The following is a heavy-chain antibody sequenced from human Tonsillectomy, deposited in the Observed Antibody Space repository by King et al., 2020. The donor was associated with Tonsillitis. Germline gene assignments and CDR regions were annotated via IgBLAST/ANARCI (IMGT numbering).Heavy chain of an antibody. CDR1: EFTFSSYG. D-gene: IGHD3-10*01. J-gene: IGHJ4*02. Sequence: VQLVESGGGVVQPGGSLRLSCAASEFTFSSYGMHWVRQAPGKGLEWVAFIRYDGSNKYYADSVKGRFTISRDSSKNTLYLQMNSLRAEDTAVYYCAKDGTYYYGSGSYYCDYWGQGTLVTVSS. CDR3: AKDGTYYYGSGSYYCDY. V-gene: IGHV3-30*02. CDR2: IRYDGSNK.